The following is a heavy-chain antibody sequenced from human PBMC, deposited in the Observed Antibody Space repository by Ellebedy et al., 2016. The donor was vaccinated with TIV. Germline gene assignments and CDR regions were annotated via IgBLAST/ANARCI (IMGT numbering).Heavy chain of an antibody. V-gene: IGHV3-30*03. J-gene: IGHJ4*02. CDR2: ISYDGRNK. CDR3: ATGAKFGSGTDRPIDN. CDR1: GFTLSSYG. D-gene: IGHD3-10*01. Sequence: LSLTCAASGFTLSSYGMHWVRQAPGKGLEWVAVISYDGRNKYYADSVKGRFTISRDNSKNTLYLQMNSLRGEDTAVYYCATGAKFGSGTDRPIDNWGQGTLVTVSS.